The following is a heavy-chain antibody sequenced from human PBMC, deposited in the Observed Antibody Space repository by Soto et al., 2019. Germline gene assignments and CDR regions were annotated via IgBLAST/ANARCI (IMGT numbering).Heavy chain of an antibody. V-gene: IGHV3-48*02. CDR2: ISSSSSTI. D-gene: IGHD6-6*01. Sequence: GVSLRLSCAASGFTFSSYSMNWVRQAPGKGLEWVSYISSSSSTIYYADSVKGRFTISRDNAKNSLYLQMNSLRDEDTAVYYCARGDRIAARPSWFDPWGQGTLVTVSS. CDR3: ARGDRIAARPSWFDP. J-gene: IGHJ5*02. CDR1: GFTFSSYS.